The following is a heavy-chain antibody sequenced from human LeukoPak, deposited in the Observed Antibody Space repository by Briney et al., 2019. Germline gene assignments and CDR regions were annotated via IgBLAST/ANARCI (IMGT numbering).Heavy chain of an antibody. J-gene: IGHJ6*02. CDR2: IYYSGST. CDR1: GGSISSYY. Sequence: SETLSLTCTVSGGSISSYYWSWIRQPPGKGLEWIGYIYYSGSTYYNPSLKSRVAISVDTSKNQFSLKLSSVTAADTAVYYCARDVKIKYNRPSITSNGMDVWGQGTTVTVSS. CDR3: ARDVKIKYNRPSITSNGMDV. D-gene: IGHD1-14*01. V-gene: IGHV4-30-4*01.